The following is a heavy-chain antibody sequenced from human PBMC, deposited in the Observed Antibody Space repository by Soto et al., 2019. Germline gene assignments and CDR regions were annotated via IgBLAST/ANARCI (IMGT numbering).Heavy chain of an antibody. CDR3: ARPMICSGGSCYFSYLDY. Sequence: QVQLVQSGAEVKKPGSSVKVSCTASGGTFSSYSTSWVRQAPGQGLEWMGRIIPILGLANYAQKFQGRVTISADNSPSTVSMDLSSLRSEDTAVSYSARPMICSGGSCYFSYLDYWGQGTLVTVS. CDR2: IIPILGLA. J-gene: IGHJ4*02. V-gene: IGHV1-69*02. D-gene: IGHD2-15*01. CDR1: GGTFSSYS.